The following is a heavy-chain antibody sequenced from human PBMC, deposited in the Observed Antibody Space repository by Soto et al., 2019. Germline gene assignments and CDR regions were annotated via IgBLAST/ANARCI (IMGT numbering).Heavy chain of an antibody. Sequence: QVQLVQSGSEVKKPGASVKVSCKASGYSFTSYYLHWVRQAPGQGLEWMGIINPNSTSASYAQKFQGRVTMTRDTSTSTVYMELSTLRSEDTAVYYCARDRDFWTGYEYYYSAMDVWGQGTTVTVSS. CDR2: INPNSTSA. V-gene: IGHV1-46*01. D-gene: IGHD3-3*01. CDR3: ARDRDFWTGYEYYYSAMDV. J-gene: IGHJ6*02. CDR1: GYSFTSYY.